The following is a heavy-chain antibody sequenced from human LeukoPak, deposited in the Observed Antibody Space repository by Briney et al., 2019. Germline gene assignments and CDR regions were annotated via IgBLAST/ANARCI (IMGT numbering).Heavy chain of an antibody. CDR3: AKRPYCTGPVCYHIEY. J-gene: IGHJ4*02. CDR2: ITGGGTT. Sequence: GGSLRLSCAASGFTFSTCLMSWVRQAPGKGMEWVSTITGGGTTYYADSAKGRFTISRDNSKNTLFLQMNSMRAEDTAVYYCAKRPYCTGPVCYHIEYWGQGTLVTVSS. D-gene: IGHD2-8*02. CDR1: GFTFSTCL. V-gene: IGHV3-23*01.